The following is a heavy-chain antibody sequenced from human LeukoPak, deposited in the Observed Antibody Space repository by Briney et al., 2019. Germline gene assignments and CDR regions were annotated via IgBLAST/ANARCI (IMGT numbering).Heavy chain of an antibody. J-gene: IGHJ4*02. V-gene: IGHV5-51*01. CDR1: GYSFTSYW. CDR2: IYPGDSDT. Sequence: GESLKISCKGSGYSFTSYWIGWVRQMPGKGLEWMGIIYPGDSDTRYSPSFQGQVTISADKSISTAYLQWSSLKDSDTAMYYCARSAYCGGDCYSTFDYWGQGTLVTVSS. CDR3: ARSAYCGGDCYSTFDY. D-gene: IGHD2-21*02.